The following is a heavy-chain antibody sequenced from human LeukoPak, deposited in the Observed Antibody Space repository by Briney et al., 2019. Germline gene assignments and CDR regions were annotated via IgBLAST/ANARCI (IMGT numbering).Heavy chain of an antibody. V-gene: IGHV4-59*01. D-gene: IGHD3-3*01. Sequence: SETLSLTCTVSGGSLSSYYWSWIRQPPGKGLEWIGYIYYSGSTNYNPSLKSRVTISVDTSKNQFSLKLSSVTAADTAVYYCARGVFGRSGNAFDIWGQGTMVTVSS. CDR2: IYYSGST. CDR1: GGSLSSYY. CDR3: ARGVFGRSGNAFDI. J-gene: IGHJ3*02.